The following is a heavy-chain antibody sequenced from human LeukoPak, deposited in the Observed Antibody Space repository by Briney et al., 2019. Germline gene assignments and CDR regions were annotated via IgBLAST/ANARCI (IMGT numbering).Heavy chain of an antibody. CDR1: GFNFSTYG. D-gene: IGHD2-2*01. Sequence: PGGSLRLSCAASGFNFSTYGMHWVRQAPGKGLQWAAFIHFDGSNKYYADSVKGRFTISRDRSKDTLNLQMNSLGPEDTALYYCVKAPQYQPYEGWFDAWGQGTLVTVSS. CDR2: IHFDGSNK. J-gene: IGHJ5*02. CDR3: VKAPQYQPYEGWFDA. V-gene: IGHV3-30*02.